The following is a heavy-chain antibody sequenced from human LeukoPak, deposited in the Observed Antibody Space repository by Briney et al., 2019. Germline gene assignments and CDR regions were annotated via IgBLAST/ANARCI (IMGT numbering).Heavy chain of an antibody. CDR1: GFTFSSYA. CDR2: ISASGGYT. Sequence: PGGSLRLSCAASGFTFSSYAMSWVRQAPGKGLEWVSSISASGGYTYYADSVKGRFTISRDNSKNTLYLQMNSLRAEDTAVYYCAKDPYSSSSGGPYGMDVWGQGTTVTVYS. CDR3: AKDPYSSSSGGPYGMDV. D-gene: IGHD6-6*01. J-gene: IGHJ6*02. V-gene: IGHV3-23*01.